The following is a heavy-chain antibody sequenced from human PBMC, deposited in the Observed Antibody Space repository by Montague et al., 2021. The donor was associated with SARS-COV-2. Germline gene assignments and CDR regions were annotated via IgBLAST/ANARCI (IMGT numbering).Heavy chain of an antibody. Sequence: SLRLSCAASGFTVSSNYMSWVRQAPGKGLEWVSVIYSGVSTYYXXXVXXXFTXSRHNSKNTLYLQMNSLRAEDSAVYYCARGLRIAAAGTGSGYYYGMDVWGQGTTVTVSS. CDR1: GFTVSSNY. D-gene: IGHD6-13*01. CDR2: IYSGVST. J-gene: IGHJ6*02. V-gene: IGHV3-53*04. CDR3: ARGLRIAAAGTGSGYYYGMDV.